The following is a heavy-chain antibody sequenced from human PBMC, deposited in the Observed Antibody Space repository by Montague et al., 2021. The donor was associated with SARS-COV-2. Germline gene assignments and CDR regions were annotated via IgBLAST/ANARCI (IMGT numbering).Heavy chain of an antibody. V-gene: IGHV4-59*01. J-gene: IGHJ6*02. CDR3: ARVPFVGSPVMNYYYGMDV. D-gene: IGHD3-10*01. Sequence: SETLSLTCTVSGGSISSYYCSWIRQPPGKGLEWIGYIYYSGNTNXNPSLRSRVTISVDTSKNQFSLKLSSVTAADTAVHYCARVPFVGSPVMNYYYGMDVWGQGTTVTVSS. CDR2: IYYSGNT. CDR1: GGSISSYY.